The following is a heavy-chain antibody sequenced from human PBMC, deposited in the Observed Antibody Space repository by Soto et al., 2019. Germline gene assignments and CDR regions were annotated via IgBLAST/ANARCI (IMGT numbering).Heavy chain of an antibody. J-gene: IGHJ5*02. CDR1: GFSFSSYA. D-gene: IGHD6-19*01. Sequence: QVRLVESGGGVGQPGRSRRLSCTASGFSFSSYAMYWFRQPPGKGLEWVAVISKDGMNKNYADSVKGRVTVSRDNANYSLDLQLNSLRGEDTAMYYCARDMYSSDYFVKWFEPWGHGTLVTVSS. CDR3: ARDMYSSDYFVKWFEP. CDR2: ISKDGMNK. V-gene: IGHV3-30*04.